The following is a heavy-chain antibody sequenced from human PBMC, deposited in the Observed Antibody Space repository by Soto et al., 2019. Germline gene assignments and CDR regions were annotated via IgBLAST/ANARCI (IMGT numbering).Heavy chain of an antibody. CDR2: INHSGST. V-gene: IGHV4-34*01. D-gene: IGHD2-15*01. J-gene: IGHJ4*02. Sequence: SETLSLTCAVYGGSLSGYYWSWIRQPPGKGLEWIGEINHSGSTNYNPSLKSRVTISVDTSKNQFSLKLSSVTAADTAVYYCARGLSCIDYWGQGTLVTVS. CDR1: GGSLSGYY. CDR3: ARGLSCIDY.